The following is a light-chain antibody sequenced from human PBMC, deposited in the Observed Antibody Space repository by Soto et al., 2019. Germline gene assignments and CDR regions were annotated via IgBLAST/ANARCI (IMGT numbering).Light chain of an antibody. J-gene: IGKJ1*01. V-gene: IGKV3-20*01. CDR3: QQYGSLSWT. Sequence: DIVLTQSPGTLSLSPGERATLSCRASQSVSSNYLAWYQQKPGQAPRLLIHGASTRATGVPDRFSGSGSGTDLTLTISRLEPEDFAVYHCQQYGSLSWTFGQGTKV. CDR1: QSVSSNY. CDR2: GAS.